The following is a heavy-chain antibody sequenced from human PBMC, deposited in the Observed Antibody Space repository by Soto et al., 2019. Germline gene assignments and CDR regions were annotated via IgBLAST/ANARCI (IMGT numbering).Heavy chain of an antibody. CDR2: IFPGNSST. D-gene: IGHD3-16*01. CDR3: ARFGGATFTEGYFDY. J-gene: IGHJ4*02. CDR1: GYRFADYW. V-gene: IGHV5-51*01. Sequence: GESLKISCKGSGYRFADYWIAWVRQMPGKGLEWVGIIFPGNSSTRYSPSFQGQVTISADKSITTAYLQWRSLRASDTAMYYCARFGGATFTEGYFDYWGQGSLVTVSS.